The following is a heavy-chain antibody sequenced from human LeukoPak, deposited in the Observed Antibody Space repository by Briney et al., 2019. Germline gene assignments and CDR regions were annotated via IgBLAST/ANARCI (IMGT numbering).Heavy chain of an antibody. D-gene: IGHD6-13*01. CDR1: GFTFSTYW. Sequence: GXSLRLSCAASGFTFSTYWMSWVRQAPGKGLEWGANIKQDGSEKYYLDSVKGPFTISRDNAKNSLYLQMNSLRAEDTAVYFCTREAAAGIDYWGQGTLVTVSS. CDR2: IKQDGSEK. CDR3: TREAAAGIDY. J-gene: IGHJ4*02. V-gene: IGHV3-7*01.